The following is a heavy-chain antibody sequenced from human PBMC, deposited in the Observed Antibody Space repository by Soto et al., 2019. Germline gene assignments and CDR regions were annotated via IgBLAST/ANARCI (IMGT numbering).Heavy chain of an antibody. V-gene: IGHV3-33*01. D-gene: IGHD2-21*01. Sequence: QVQLVESGGGVVQPGRSLRLSCAASGFTFSSYGMHWVRQAPGKGLEWVAVIWYDGSNKYYADSVKGRFTISRDNSENSLYLQMNSLRAEDTAVYYCASESESYCGGYCYSNYWGQGTLVTVSS. J-gene: IGHJ4*02. CDR2: IWYDGSNK. CDR1: GFTFSSYG. CDR3: ASESESYCGGYCYSNY.